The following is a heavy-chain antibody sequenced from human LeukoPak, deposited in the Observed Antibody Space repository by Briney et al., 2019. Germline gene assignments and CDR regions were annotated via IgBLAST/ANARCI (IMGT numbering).Heavy chain of an antibody. V-gene: IGHV3-73*01. J-gene: IGHJ6*03. CDR3: TRLNGNDIVVVPAAIGGKQQLVRHYYYMDV. Sequence: GGSLRLSCAASGFTFSGSAMHWVRQASGKGLEWVGRIRSKANSYATAYAASVKGRFTISRDDSKNTAYLQMNSLKTEDTAVYYCTRLNGNDIVVVPAAIGGKQQLVRHYYYMDVWGKGTTVTVSS. CDR1: GFTFSGSA. CDR2: IRSKANSYAT. D-gene: IGHD2-2*02.